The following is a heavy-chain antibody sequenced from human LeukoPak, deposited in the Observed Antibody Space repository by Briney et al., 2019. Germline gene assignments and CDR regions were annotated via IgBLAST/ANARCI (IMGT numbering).Heavy chain of an antibody. Sequence: GASVKVSCKASGYTFTSYDINWVRQATGQGLEWMGWMNPNSGGTNYAQKFQGRVTMTRDTSISTAYMELSRLRSDDTAVYYCARGEVVAAPLDYWGQGTLVTVSS. D-gene: IGHD2-15*01. V-gene: IGHV1-2*02. CDR3: ARGEVVAAPLDY. CDR1: GYTFTSYD. J-gene: IGHJ4*02. CDR2: MNPNSGGT.